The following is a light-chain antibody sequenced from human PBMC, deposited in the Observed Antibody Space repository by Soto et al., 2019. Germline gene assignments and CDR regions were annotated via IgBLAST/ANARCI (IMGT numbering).Light chain of an antibody. CDR2: DAS. CDR1: QHINIY. CDR3: QQYHNFPIT. V-gene: IGKV1-33*01. Sequence: DIQITQSPSSLSASVVDRVTITCQASQHINIYLNWYQHQPGKAPKLLIFDASNLATGVPSRFSGSGSGTDFTFTISSLQPEDFATYYCQQYHNFPITFGQGTRLEIK. J-gene: IGKJ5*01.